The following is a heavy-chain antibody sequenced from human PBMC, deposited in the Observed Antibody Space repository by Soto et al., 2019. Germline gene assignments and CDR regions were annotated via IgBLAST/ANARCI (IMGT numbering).Heavy chain of an antibody. V-gene: IGHV3-33*01. CDR3: ARGQQQLKGAFDI. CDR2: IWYDGSNK. CDR1: GFTFSSYG. Sequence: QVQLVESGGGVVQPGRSLRLSCAASGFTFSSYGMHWVRQAPGKGLEWVAVIWYDGSNKYYADSVKGRFTISRANSKNTLYLQINSLRAEDTAVYYCARGQQQLKGAFDIWGQGTMVTVSS. J-gene: IGHJ3*02. D-gene: IGHD6-13*01.